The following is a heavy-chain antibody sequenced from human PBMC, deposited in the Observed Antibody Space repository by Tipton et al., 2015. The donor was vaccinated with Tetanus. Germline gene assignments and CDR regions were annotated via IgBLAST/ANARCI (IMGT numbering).Heavy chain of an antibody. V-gene: IGHV4-39*01. CDR3: ASPYGDYVWYFDL. Sequence: LRLSCTVSGGSISSSSYYWGWIRQPPGKGLEWIGSIYYSGSTYYNPPLKSRVTISVDTSKNQFSLKLSSVTAADTAVYYCASPYGDYVWYFDLWGRGTLVTVSS. CDR1: GGSISSSSYY. J-gene: IGHJ2*01. CDR2: IYYSGST. D-gene: IGHD4-17*01.